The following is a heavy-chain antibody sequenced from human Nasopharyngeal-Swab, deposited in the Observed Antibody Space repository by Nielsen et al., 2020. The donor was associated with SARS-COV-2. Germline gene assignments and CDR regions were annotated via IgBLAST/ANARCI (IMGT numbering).Heavy chain of an antibody. Sequence: SETLSLTCSVSGGSTSRYYWSWVRQSPGKGLEWIGNMYKSGNTNYNPSLKSRVTISVDTSKNQFSLKLSSVTAADTAVYYCTSTFEMNPYYGMGVWGQGTTVTVSS. CDR2: MYKSGNT. J-gene: IGHJ6*02. CDR1: GGSTSRYY. CDR3: TSTFEMNPYYGMGV. V-gene: IGHV4-59*01. D-gene: IGHD5-24*01.